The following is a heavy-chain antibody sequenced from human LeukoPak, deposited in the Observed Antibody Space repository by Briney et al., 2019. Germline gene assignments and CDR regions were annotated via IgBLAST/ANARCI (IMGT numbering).Heavy chain of an antibody. D-gene: IGHD1-26*01. CDR1: GFTFSNAW. CDR2: IKSKTDGGTT. V-gene: IGHV3-15*01. J-gene: IGHJ6*03. Sequence: AGGSLRLSCAASGFTFSNAWMSWVRQAPGKGLEWVGRIKSKTDGGTTDYAAPVKGRFTISRDDSKNTLYLQMNSLKTEDTAVYYCTTDPGGSYFHYYYYYMDVWGKGTTVTISS. CDR3: TTDPGGSYFHYYYYYMDV.